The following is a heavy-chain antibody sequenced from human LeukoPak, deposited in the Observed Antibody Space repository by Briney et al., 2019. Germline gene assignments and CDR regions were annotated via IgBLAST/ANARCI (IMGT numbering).Heavy chain of an antibody. V-gene: IGHV2-5*02. CDR1: GFSLSTSGVG. J-gene: IGHJ4*02. Sequence: SGPTLVNPTQTLTLTCTFSGFSLSTSGVGVGWIRQPPGKALEWLALIYWDDDNRYSPSLKSRLTITKDTSKNQVVLTMTNMDPVDTATYYCAHRPPLDYYDSSGYYLGGYFDNWGQGTLVTVSS. D-gene: IGHD3-22*01. CDR2: IYWDDDN. CDR3: AHRPPLDYYDSSGYYLGGYFDN.